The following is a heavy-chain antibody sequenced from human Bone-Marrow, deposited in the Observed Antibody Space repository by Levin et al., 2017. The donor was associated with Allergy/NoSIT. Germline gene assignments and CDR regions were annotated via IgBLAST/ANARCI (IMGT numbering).Heavy chain of an antibody. Sequence: ASVKVSCKGSGYSFTSYWIGWVRQMPGKGLEWMGIIYPGDSDTRYSPSFQGQVTISADKSISTAYLQWSSLKASDTAMYYCARSESGYDLFFDYWGQGTLVTVSS. D-gene: IGHD5-12*01. CDR2: IYPGDSDT. CDR1: GYSFTSYW. V-gene: IGHV5-51*01. J-gene: IGHJ4*02. CDR3: ARSESGYDLFFDY.